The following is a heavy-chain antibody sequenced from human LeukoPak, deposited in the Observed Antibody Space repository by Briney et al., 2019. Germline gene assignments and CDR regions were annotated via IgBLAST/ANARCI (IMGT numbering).Heavy chain of an antibody. V-gene: IGHV3-53*01. CDR1: GFTVISNY. J-gene: IGHJ4*02. CDR2: IYSGGST. CDR3: ARSSGYYDSSGYYPFDY. Sequence: GGSLRLSCAASGFTVISNYMSWVRQAPGKGLEWVSVIYSGGSTYYADSVKGRFTISRDNSKNTLYLQMNSLRAEDTAVYYCARSSGYYDSSGYYPFDYWGQGTLLTDSS. D-gene: IGHD3-22*01.